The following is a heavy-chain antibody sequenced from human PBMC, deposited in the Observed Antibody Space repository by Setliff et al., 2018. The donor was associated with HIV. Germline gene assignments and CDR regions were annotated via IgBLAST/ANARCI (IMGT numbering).Heavy chain of an antibody. CDR3: ARGTMVRGVIIVVWNWFDP. J-gene: IGHJ5*02. Sequence: PSETLSLTCAVYGESFSDYSWTWIRQPPGKGLEWIGSFYHGGRMSYNPTLKSRVTMSVDTSKNQFSLKLSSVTAADTAVYYCARGTMVRGVIIVVWNWFDPWGQGTLVTVSS. CDR1: GESFSDYS. V-gene: IGHV4-34*01. CDR2: FYHGGRM. D-gene: IGHD3-10*01.